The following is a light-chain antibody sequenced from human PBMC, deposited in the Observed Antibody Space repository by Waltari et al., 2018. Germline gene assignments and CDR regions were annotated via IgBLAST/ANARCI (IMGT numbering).Light chain of an antibody. J-gene: IGLJ1*01. Sequence: QSTLTQPSSASGTPGQRVTISCSGSSSNIGRNTVNWYQQLPGTAPKLLIYYTDKPPSGVSGRCSGSKSATSASLACSGLQSEYEAHYDCGAWDDSPNCYVLGSGTGVTGL. CDR3: GAWDDSPNCYV. CDR1: SSNIGRNT. CDR2: YTD. V-gene: IGLV1-44*01.